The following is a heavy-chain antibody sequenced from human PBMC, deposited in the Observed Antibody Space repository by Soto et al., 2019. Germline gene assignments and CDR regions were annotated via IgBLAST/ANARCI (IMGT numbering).Heavy chain of an antibody. CDR3: VGTGTTDDY. J-gene: IGHJ4*02. D-gene: IGHD4-17*01. V-gene: IGHV4-30-4*01. CDR2: IYYSGDS. Sequence: SATLSITCTVSGASVSSGDYYWSSIRQSPGKGLEWIGYIYYSGDSYYNPSLKGRLTISIDTSKNQFSLILNSVTVADTAIYYCVGTGTTDDYWGRGTLVTVSS. CDR1: GASVSSGDYY.